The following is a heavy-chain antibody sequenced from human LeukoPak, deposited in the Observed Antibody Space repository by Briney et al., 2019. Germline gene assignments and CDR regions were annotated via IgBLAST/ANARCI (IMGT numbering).Heavy chain of an antibody. V-gene: IGHV3-33*01. Sequence: GRSLRLSCAASGFTFSSCGMHWVRQAPGKGLEWVAVIWYDGSNKYYADSVKGRFTISRDNSKNTLYLQMNSLRAEDTAVYYCARDAMYNWNYGGGDYWGQGTLVTVSS. CDR2: IWYDGSNK. CDR3: ARDAMYNWNYGGGDY. J-gene: IGHJ4*02. CDR1: GFTFSSCG. D-gene: IGHD1-7*01.